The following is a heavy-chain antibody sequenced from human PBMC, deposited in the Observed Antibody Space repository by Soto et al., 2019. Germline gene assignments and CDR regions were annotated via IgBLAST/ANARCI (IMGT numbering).Heavy chain of an antibody. CDR3: AKDRASYDAFDI. CDR2: ISYDGSNK. Sequence: QVQLVESGGGVVQPGRSLRLSCAASGFTFSSYGMHWVRQAPGKGLEWVAVISYDGSNKYYADSVKGRFTISRDNSKNTLYLQMNSLRAEDTAVYYCAKDRASYDAFDIWGQGTMVTVSS. D-gene: IGHD3-10*01. CDR1: GFTFSSYG. V-gene: IGHV3-30*18. J-gene: IGHJ3*02.